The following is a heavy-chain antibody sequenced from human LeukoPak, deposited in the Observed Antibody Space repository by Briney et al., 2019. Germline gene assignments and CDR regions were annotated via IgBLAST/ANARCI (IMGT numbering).Heavy chain of an antibody. Sequence: SETLSLTCTVSGGSISNYLWSWIRQPPGKGLEWIGYIYYSGSTNYNPSLKSRVTILVDTSKNQFSLKVSSVTAADTAVYYCARGQYSGSCFDNWGQGSLVTVS. D-gene: IGHD1-26*01. CDR3: ARGQYSGSCFDN. J-gene: IGHJ4*02. CDR2: IYYSGST. V-gene: IGHV4-59*01. CDR1: GGSISNYL.